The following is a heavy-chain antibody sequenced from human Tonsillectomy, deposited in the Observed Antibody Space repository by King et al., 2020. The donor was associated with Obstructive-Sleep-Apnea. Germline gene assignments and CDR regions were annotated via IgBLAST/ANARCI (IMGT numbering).Heavy chain of an antibody. J-gene: IGHJ5*02. CDR1: GGSLSSSSYY. Sequence: QLQESGPGLVKPSETLSLTCTVSGGSLSSSSYYWGWIRQPPGKGLEWIGSIYYSGSTNYNPSLKSRVTISIDTSKNQFSLKLISVTAADTAVYYCARVPYITGWSGWFDPWGQGTLVTVSS. V-gene: IGHV4-39*07. CDR3: ARVPYITGWSGWFDP. CDR2: IYYSGST. D-gene: IGHD6-19*01.